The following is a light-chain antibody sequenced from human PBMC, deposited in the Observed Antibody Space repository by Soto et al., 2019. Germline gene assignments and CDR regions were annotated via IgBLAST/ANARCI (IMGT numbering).Light chain of an antibody. CDR1: SGHSSYA. CDR2: LNSDGSH. J-gene: IGLJ3*02. V-gene: IGLV4-69*01. CDR3: QTWGTGIPWV. Sequence: QLVLTQSPSASASLGASVKLTCTLSSGHSSYAIAWHQQQPEKGPRYLMKLNSDGSHSKGDGITDRFSGSSSGAERYLTISSIQSEDEADYYCQTWGTGIPWVFGGGTQLTVL.